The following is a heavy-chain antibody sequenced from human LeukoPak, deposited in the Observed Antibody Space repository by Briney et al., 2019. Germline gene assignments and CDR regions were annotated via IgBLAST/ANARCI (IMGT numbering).Heavy chain of an antibody. D-gene: IGHD5-18*01. CDR3: ARSRGYSYGLFDY. CDR2: IYSGGST. Sequence: HPGGSLRLSCAASGFTVSSNYMSWVRQAPGKGLEWVSVIYSGGSTYYADSVKGRFTISRHNSRNTLYLQMNSLRAEDTAVYYCARSRGYSYGLFDYWGQGTLVTVSS. CDR1: GFTVSSNY. J-gene: IGHJ4*02. V-gene: IGHV3-53*04.